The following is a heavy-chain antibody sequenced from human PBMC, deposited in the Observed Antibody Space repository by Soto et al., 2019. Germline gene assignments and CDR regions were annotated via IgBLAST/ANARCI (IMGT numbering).Heavy chain of an antibody. CDR1: RYSFAGYW. D-gene: IGHD3-22*01. CDR2: IDPSDSQT. J-gene: IGHJ4*02. V-gene: IGHV5-10-1*01. CDR3: ARQIYDSDTGPNFQYYFDS. Sequence: GESLKISCKGSRYSFAGYWITWVRQKPGKGLEWMGRIDPSDSQTYYSPSFRGHVTISVTKSITTVFLQWCSLRASDTAMYYCARQIYDSDTGPNFQYYFDSWGQGTPVTVSS.